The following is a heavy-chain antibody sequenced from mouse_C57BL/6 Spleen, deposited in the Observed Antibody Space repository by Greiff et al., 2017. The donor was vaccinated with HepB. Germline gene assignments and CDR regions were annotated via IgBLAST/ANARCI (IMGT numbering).Heavy chain of an antibody. J-gene: IGHJ3*01. V-gene: IGHV2-2*01. CDR1: GFSLTSYG. CDR3: ARSHYYGSSGFAY. Sequence: VMLVESGPGLVQPSQSLSITCTVSGFSLTSYGVHWVRQSPGKGLEWLGVIWSGGSTDYNAAFISRLSISKDNSKSQVFFKMNSLQADDTAIYYCARSHYYGSSGFAYWGQGTLVTVSA. CDR2: IWSGGST. D-gene: IGHD1-1*01.